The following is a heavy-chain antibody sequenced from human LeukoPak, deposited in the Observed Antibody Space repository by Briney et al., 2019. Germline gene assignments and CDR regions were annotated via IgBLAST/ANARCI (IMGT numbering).Heavy chain of an antibody. CDR2: IFWEDNQ. V-gene: IGHV2-5*02. J-gene: IGHJ4*02. CDR3: AHRGMLFGVVITFDY. Sequence: SGPTLVNPTQTLTLTCSFSGFSLSSNGVGVGWIRQPPGKALEWLAFIFWEDNQHYSPSLKTRLTITKDTSKNQVVLTMTNMDPVDTATYYCAHRGMLFGVVITFDYWSQGTLVTVSS. D-gene: IGHD3-3*01. CDR1: GFSLSSNGVG.